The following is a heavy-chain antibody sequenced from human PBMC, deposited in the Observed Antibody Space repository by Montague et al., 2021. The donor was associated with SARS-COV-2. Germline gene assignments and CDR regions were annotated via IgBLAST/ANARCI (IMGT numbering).Heavy chain of an antibody. Sequence: SETLSLTCSVSGDSISRSHYFWAWIRQPPGLGLEWNGCIYFTGKTYYPPSLKSRVTISIDTSKNHFSLRLSSVTAADSAVFYCARWGLNNAFDIWGLGTMITISS. D-gene: IGHD1/OR15-1a*01. J-gene: IGHJ3*02. CDR3: ARWGLNNAFDI. V-gene: IGHV4-39*02. CDR1: GDSISRSHYF. CDR2: IYFTGKT.